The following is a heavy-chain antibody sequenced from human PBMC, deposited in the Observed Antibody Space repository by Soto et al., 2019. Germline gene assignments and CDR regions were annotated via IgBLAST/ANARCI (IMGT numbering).Heavy chain of an antibody. CDR3: ARAAPTYCGGDCYAEYFQH. CDR2: IYYSGST. D-gene: IGHD2-21*01. V-gene: IGHV4-59*01. CDR1: GGSISSYY. J-gene: IGHJ1*01. Sequence: SETLSLTCTVSGGSISSYYWSWIRQPPGKGLEWIGYIYYSGSTNYNPSLKSRVTISVDTSKNQFSLKLSSVTAADTAVYYCARAAPTYCGGDCYAEYFQHWGQGTLVTVSS.